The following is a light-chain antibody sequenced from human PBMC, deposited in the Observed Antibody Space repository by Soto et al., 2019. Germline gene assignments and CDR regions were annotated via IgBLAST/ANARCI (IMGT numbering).Light chain of an antibody. V-gene: IGLV2-14*01. CDR3: SSYTSSIYVI. CDR1: SSDVGGYDY. CDR2: DVN. J-gene: IGLJ2*01. Sequence: QSALTQPASVSGSPGQSITISCTGTSSDVGGYDYVSWYQQHPGKAPKLMIYDVNNRPSGVSNRFSGSKSGNTASLTISGLQAEDEADYYCSSYTSSIYVIFGGGTKVTVL.